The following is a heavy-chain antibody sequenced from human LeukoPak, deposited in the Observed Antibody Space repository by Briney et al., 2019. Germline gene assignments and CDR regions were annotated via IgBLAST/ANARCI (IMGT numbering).Heavy chain of an antibody. CDR2: IYTSGST. J-gene: IGHJ4*02. Sequence: KPSETLSLTCTVSGGSISSYYWSWIRQPAGKGLEWIGRIYTSGSTNYNPSLKSRVTMSVDTSKNQFSLKLTSVTAADTAVYFCVRDSPFWQRQYYFDTWGQGIQVTVSS. CDR1: GGSISSYY. V-gene: IGHV4-4*07. D-gene: IGHD6-25*01. CDR3: VRDSPFWQRQYYFDT.